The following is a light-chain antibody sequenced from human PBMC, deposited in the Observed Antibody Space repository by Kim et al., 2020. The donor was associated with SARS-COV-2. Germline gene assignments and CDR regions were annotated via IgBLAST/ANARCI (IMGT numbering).Light chain of an antibody. J-gene: IGKJ1*01. V-gene: IGKV1-39*01. CDR1: QSISGY. CDR2: AAS. CDR3: QQSDSRT. Sequence: LSASEGDRVNITCRASQSISGYLNWYQQKPGKAPKLLIYAASSLQSGVPSRFSGSGSGTDFTLTISSLQPEDFATYSCQQSDSRTFGQGTKVDIK.